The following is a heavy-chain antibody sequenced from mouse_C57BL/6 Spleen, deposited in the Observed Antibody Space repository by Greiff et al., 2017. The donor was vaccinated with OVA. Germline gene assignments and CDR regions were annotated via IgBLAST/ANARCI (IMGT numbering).Heavy chain of an antibody. D-gene: IGHD1-1*01. CDR3: ARHEDHYGSSYDYWYFDV. Sequence: VQLQQSGAELVKPGASVKLSCKASGYTFTEYTIHWVKQRSGQGLEWIGWFYPGSGSIKYNEKFKDKATLTADKSSSTVYMELSRLTSEDSAVYFCARHEDHYGSSYDYWYFDVWGTGTTVTVSS. CDR2: FYPGSGSI. CDR1: GYTFTEYT. J-gene: IGHJ1*03. V-gene: IGHV1-62-2*01.